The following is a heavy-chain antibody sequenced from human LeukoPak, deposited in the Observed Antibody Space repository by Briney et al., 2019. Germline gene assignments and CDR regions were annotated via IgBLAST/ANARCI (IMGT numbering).Heavy chain of an antibody. CDR3: ARSQTGGTFDY. V-gene: IGHV6-1*01. D-gene: IGHD1-26*01. CDR2: TYYRSKWSS. CDR1: ADIVSSKSVG. Sequence: SQTLSLTCAISADIVSSKSVGWNWIRQSPSRGLEWVGRTYYRSKWSSGYAESVKSRITVNPDTSKNQFSLQLRSVTPEDTAVYYCARSQTGGTFDYWGQGALVTVSS. J-gene: IGHJ4*02.